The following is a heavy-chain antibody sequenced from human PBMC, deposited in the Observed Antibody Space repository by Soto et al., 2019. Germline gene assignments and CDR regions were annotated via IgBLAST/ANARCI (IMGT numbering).Heavy chain of an antibody. J-gene: IGHJ4*02. V-gene: IGHV3-23*01. Sequence: VQLLESGGGLVQPGGSLRLSCAASGFTFSNYAMSWVRQAPGKGLEWVSAVSGSGGNTYYADSVQGRFTISRDNSKNKLNLQMNSLRAEDTAVYYCAKLNLFVSAAAGRGPFDYWGKGTLVTVSS. CDR1: GFTFSNYA. CDR2: VSGSGGNT. CDR3: AKLNLFVSAAAGRGPFDY. D-gene: IGHD6-13*01.